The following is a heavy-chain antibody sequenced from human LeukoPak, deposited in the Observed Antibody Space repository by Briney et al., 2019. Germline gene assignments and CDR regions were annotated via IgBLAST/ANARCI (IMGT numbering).Heavy chain of an antibody. CDR2: IFHSETT. Sequence: SETLSLTRAVSGYSLSRGYYWGWIRQPPGKGLEWIASIFHSETTYYNPSLKTRVTMSVDTSNNQFSLKLSSLTAADTAVYYCARDVCVLARGLGVNYFDSWGQGTLVTVSS. J-gene: IGHJ4*02. CDR3: ARDVCVLARGLGVNYFDS. D-gene: IGHD3-16*01. CDR1: GYSLSRGYY. V-gene: IGHV4-38-2*02.